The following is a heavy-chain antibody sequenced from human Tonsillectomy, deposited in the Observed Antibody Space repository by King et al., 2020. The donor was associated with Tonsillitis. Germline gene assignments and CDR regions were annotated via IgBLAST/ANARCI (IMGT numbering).Heavy chain of an antibody. D-gene: IGHD1-26*01. J-gene: IGHJ4*02. CDR3: PKGARDNGGWELPPPVYYFAY. CDR2: ITGSGGST. CDR1: GFTFSSYA. Sequence: VQLVESGGGLVQPGGSLRLSCEASGFTFSSYAMSWVRQAPGKGLEWVSAITGSGGSTYYADSVKGRFTISRDNSKNTLYLQMNSLRAEDTAIYYCPKGARDNGGWELPPPVYYFAYWGQGTLVTVSS. V-gene: IGHV3-23*04.